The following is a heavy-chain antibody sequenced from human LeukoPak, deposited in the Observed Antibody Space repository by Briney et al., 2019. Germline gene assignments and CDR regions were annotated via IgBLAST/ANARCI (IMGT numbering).Heavy chain of an antibody. D-gene: IGHD3-22*01. J-gene: IGHJ4*02. V-gene: IGHV1-69*04. CDR3: ARGTQYYYDSSGSDFDY. Sequence: SVKVSCKASGGTFSSYAISWVRQAPGQGLEWMGRIIPILGIANYAQKFQGRVTITADKSTNTAYMELSSLRSEDTAVHYCARGTQYYYDSSGSDFDYWGQGTLVTVSS. CDR1: GGTFSSYA. CDR2: IIPILGIA.